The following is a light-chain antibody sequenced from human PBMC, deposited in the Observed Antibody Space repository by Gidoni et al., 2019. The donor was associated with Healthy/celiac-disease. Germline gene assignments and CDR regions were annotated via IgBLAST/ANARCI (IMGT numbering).Light chain of an antibody. CDR2: AAS. J-gene: IGKJ2*01. CDR1: QSISSY. Sequence: DIQMTQSPSSLSASVGDRVTITCRASQSISSYLNWYQQKPGKAPKPLIYAASSLQSGVPSRFSGSGSGTDFTITISSLQPEDFATYYCQQSYSTPRYTFGQGTKLEIK. V-gene: IGKV1-39*01. CDR3: QQSYSTPRYT.